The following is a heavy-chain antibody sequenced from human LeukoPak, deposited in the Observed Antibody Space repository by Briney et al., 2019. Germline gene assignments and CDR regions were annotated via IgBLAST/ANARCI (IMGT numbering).Heavy chain of an antibody. CDR3: AGGSGSYRNDY. V-gene: IGHV3-11*04. D-gene: IGHD1-26*01. CDR1: GFTFSDYY. J-gene: IGHJ4*02. CDR2: ISGSGNTV. Sequence: GGSLRLSCAVSGFTFSDYYMSWIRQAPGKGLEWASYISGSGNTVYYADSVRGRFTVSRDNAKNSLYLQMNSLRADDTAVFYCAGGSGSYRNDYWGQGTLVTVSS.